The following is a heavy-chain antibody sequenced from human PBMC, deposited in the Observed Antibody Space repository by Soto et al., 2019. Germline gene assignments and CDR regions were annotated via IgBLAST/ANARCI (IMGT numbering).Heavy chain of an antibody. V-gene: IGHV1-18*01. J-gene: IGHJ5*02. CDR2: VSAYNGNT. Sequence: VSVKVCSKDPGGTLSSYSINWVRQAPGQGLEWMGWVSAYNGNTHYEQKLQGRVTLTTDTSTSTAYMELRSLRSDDTVVYFCARVEQCDFFSGSWGQGTLVTVSS. D-gene: IGHD6-19*01. CDR1: GGTLSSYS. CDR3: ARVEQCDFFSGS.